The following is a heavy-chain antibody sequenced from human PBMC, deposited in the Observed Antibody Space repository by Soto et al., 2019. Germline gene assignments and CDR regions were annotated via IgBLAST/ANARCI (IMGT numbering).Heavy chain of an antibody. CDR3: ARLHQHSSGYYLDRQDDAFDI. Sequence: QVQLVQSGAEVKKPGSSVKVSCKASGGTFSSYAISWVRQAPGQGLEWMGGIIPIFGTANYAQKFQGRVTITADDSTSTAYMELSSLRSEDTAVYYCARLHQHSSGYYLDRQDDAFDIWGQGTMVTVSS. CDR1: GGTFSSYA. V-gene: IGHV1-69*01. D-gene: IGHD3-22*01. CDR2: IIPIFGTA. J-gene: IGHJ3*02.